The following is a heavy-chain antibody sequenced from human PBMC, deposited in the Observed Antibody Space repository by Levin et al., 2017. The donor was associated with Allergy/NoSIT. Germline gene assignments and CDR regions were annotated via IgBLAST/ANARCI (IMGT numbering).Heavy chain of an antibody. J-gene: IGHJ5*02. V-gene: IGHV4-34*01. D-gene: IGHD6-19*01. CDR3: ARQQWLGWFDP. CDR1: GGSFSGYY. CDR2: INHSGST. Sequence: SETLSLTCAFYGGSFSGYYWSWIRQPPGKGLEWIGEINHSGSTNYNPSLKSRVTISVDTSKNQFSLKLSSVTAADTAVYYCARQQWLGWFDPWGQGTLVTVSS.